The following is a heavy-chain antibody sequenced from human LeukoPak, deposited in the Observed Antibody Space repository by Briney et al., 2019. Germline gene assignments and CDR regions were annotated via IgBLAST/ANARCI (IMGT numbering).Heavy chain of an antibody. J-gene: IGHJ4*02. CDR3: AKSSPIAAAGEVSDF. V-gene: IGHV3-23*01. Sequence: GGSLRLSCAASGFTFSSYAMSWVRQAPGKGLEWLSAISGSGGSRYYSGSLKGRLTISRDNSKSTLYLQMTSLRAEDTAVYYCAKSSPIAAAGEVSDFWGQGTLVTVSS. CDR1: GFTFSSYA. D-gene: IGHD6-13*01. CDR2: ISGSGGSR.